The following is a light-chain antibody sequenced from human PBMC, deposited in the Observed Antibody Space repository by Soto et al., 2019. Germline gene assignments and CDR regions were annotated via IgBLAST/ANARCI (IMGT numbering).Light chain of an antibody. J-gene: IGKJ1*01. CDR2: GAS. CDR3: QQFGRTLWA. CDR1: QSVSSSY. Sequence: DIVLTQSPGTLSLSPGEGATLSCRASQSVSSSYLAWYQQKPGQAPRLLIYGASTRATGIPDRFTGSGSGTDFTLTISRLEPEDSAVYYCQQFGRTLWAFGQGTKVEMK. V-gene: IGKV3-20*01.